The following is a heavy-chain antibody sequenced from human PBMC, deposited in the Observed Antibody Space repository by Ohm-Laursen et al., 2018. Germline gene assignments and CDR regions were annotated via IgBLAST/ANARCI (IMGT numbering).Heavy chain of an antibody. CDR3: AVTWGSTWYYFDY. D-gene: IGHD6-13*01. J-gene: IGHJ4*02. CDR2: ITSSSRYI. Sequence: SLRLSCSASGFTFSSYIMTWVRQAPGKGLEWVSSITSSSRYIYLADSVKGRFTISRDNAKNSLFLQMNSLRAEDTAIYYCAVTWGSTWYYFDYWGQGTLVTVSS. V-gene: IGHV3-21*01. CDR1: GFTFSSYI.